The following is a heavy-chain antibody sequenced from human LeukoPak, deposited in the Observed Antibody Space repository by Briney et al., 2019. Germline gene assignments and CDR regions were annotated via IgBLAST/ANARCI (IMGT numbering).Heavy chain of an antibody. CDR2: IYTSGST. J-gene: IGHJ5*02. CDR1: GGSISSYY. Sequence: SETLSLTCTVSGGSISSYYWSWIRQPAGKGLEWIGRIYTSGSTNYNPSLKSRVTMSVDTSKNQFSLKLSSVTAADTAVYYCARTAPGDYDFFPPWFDPWGQGTLVTVSP. CDR3: ARTAPGDYDFFPPWFDP. V-gene: IGHV4-4*07. D-gene: IGHD3-3*01.